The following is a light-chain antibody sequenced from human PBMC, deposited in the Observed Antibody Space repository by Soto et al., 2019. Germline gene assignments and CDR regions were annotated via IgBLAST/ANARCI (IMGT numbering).Light chain of an antibody. Sequence: EFVLTQSPGTLSLSPGERATLSCRASQSVRSNYLAWYQQKPGQSPRLLIYGASNRATGIPDRFSGSGSGTDFTLTISRLEPEDFAVFYCQHYGSSAHTFGQGTKLEIK. J-gene: IGKJ2*01. CDR2: GAS. CDR1: QSVRSNY. CDR3: QHYGSSAHT. V-gene: IGKV3-20*01.